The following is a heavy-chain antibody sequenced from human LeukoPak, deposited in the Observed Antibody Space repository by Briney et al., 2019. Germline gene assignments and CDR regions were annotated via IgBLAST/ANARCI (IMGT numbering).Heavy chain of an antibody. CDR2: ISAYNGNT. V-gene: IGHV1-18*01. D-gene: IGHD6-13*01. Sequence: GASEKVSCKASGYTFTSYGISWVRQAPGQGLEWMGWISAYNGNTNYAQKLQGRVTMTTDTSTSTAYMELRSLRSDDTAVYYCARDQQGSWYYYYYYYMDVWGKGTTVTISS. J-gene: IGHJ6*03. CDR1: GYTFTSYG. CDR3: ARDQQGSWYYYYYYYMDV.